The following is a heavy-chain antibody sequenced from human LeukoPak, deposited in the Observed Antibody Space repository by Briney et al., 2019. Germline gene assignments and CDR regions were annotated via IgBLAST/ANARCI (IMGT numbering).Heavy chain of an antibody. CDR2: INPNSGDT. CDR1: GYIFTGYY. CDR3: ARVRYRLAETYIDY. Sequence: EASVKVSCKASGYIFTGYYMHWVRQAPGQGLEWMGWINPNSGDTNYAQKFQGRVTMTRDTSISTAYMELSRLRSDDTAVYYCARVRYRLAETYIDYWGQRTLVTVSS. J-gene: IGHJ4*02. D-gene: IGHD3-9*01. V-gene: IGHV1-2*02.